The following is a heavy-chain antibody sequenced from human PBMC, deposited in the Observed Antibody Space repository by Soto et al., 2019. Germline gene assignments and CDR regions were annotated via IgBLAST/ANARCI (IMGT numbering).Heavy chain of an antibody. D-gene: IGHD6-13*01. CDR2: ISYDGSNK. CDR1: GFTFSSYA. J-gene: IGHJ4*02. CDR3: ARDSGSLGKAAAGFDY. Sequence: GGSLRLSCAASGFTFSSYAMHWVRQAPGKGLEWVAVISYDGSNKYYADSVKGRFTISRDNSKNTLYLQMNSLRAEDTAVYYCARDSGSLGKAAAGFDYWGQGTLVTVSS. V-gene: IGHV3-30-3*01.